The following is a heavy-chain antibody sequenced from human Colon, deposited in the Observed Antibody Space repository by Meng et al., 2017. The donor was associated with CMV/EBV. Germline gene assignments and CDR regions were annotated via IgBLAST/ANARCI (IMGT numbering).Heavy chain of an antibody. CDR1: GFKFSAYR. D-gene: IGHD1-1*01. CDR2: IGTDGLDI. J-gene: IGHJ4*02. CDR3: ARMTTGGFDY. V-gene: IGHV3-21*01. Sequence: ETLSLTCATSGFKFSAYRMNWVRQAPGKGLEWVSFIGTDGLDIFYAESVKGRFTISRDDAMNALYLQMSSLRPEDTAVYYCARMTTGGFDYWGQGALVTVSS.